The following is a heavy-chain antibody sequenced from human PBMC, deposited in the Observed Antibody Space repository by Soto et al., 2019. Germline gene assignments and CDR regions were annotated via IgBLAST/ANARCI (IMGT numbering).Heavy chain of an antibody. CDR3: ARDAPMIAARLFDY. Sequence: ASVKVSCKASGYTFTSCGISWVRQAPGQGLEWMGWISAYNGNTNYAQKLQGRVTMTTDTSTSTAYMELRSLRSDDTAVYYCARDAPMIAARLFDYWGQGTLVTVSS. V-gene: IGHV1-18*04. CDR1: GYTFTSCG. CDR2: ISAYNGNT. D-gene: IGHD6-6*01. J-gene: IGHJ4*02.